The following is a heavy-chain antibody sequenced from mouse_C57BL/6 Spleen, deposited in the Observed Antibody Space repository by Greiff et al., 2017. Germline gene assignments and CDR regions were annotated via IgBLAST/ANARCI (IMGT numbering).Heavy chain of an antibody. CDR1: GYTFTSYW. Sequence: QVQLQQPGAELVKPGASVKMSCKASGYTFTSYWITWVKQRPGQGLVWIGDIYPGSGSTNYNEKFKSKATLTVDTSSSTAYMQLISLTSEDSAVYYCARGIRTNAMDYWGQGTSVTVSS. CDR3: ARGIRTNAMDY. D-gene: IGHD2-13*01. CDR2: IYPGSGST. J-gene: IGHJ4*01. V-gene: IGHV1-55*01.